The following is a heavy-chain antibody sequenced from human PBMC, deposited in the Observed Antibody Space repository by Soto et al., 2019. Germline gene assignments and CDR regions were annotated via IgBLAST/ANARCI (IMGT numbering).Heavy chain of an antibody. CDR2: VYWDGDK. J-gene: IGHJ3*02. CDR3: AHLMITYGGVVADDAFDI. Sequence: QITLKESGPTLVKPTQTLTLTCTFSGFSLSAATVGVAWIRQPPGKALEWLAVVYWDGDKCYSPSLNSRLTITKDASSNQVVLTVANMDPVDTATYYCAHLMITYGGVVADDAFDIWGPGTMVTVSS. V-gene: IGHV2-5*02. D-gene: IGHD3-16*02. CDR1: GFSLSAATVG.